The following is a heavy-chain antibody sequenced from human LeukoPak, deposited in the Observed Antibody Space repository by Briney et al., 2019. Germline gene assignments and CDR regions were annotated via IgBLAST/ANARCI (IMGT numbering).Heavy chain of an antibody. CDR1: GFTFSSSS. CDR3: ARHVPFDC. V-gene: IGHV3-48*01. Sequence: GGSLRLSCAASGFTFSSSSMNWVRQAPEKGLEWVSYISTSGGTIYYADSVKGRFTISRDNAKNSLYLQMDSLRAEDTAVYYCARHVPFDCWGQGTLVTVSS. CDR2: ISTSGGTI. J-gene: IGHJ4*02.